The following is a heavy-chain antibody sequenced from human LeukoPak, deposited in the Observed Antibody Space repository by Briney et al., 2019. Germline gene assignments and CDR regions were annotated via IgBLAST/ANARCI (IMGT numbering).Heavy chain of an antibody. D-gene: IGHD5-24*01. CDR1: GGSISIYH. J-gene: IGHJ3*02. V-gene: IGHV4-4*07. CDR2: IKTSGST. Sequence: PSETLSLTCTVSGGSISIYHWSWIRQPAGKGLEWIGRIKTSGSTNYNPSLKSRVTMSVDTSKNQFSLKLSSVTAADTAVYYCASSDGYHGAFDIWGQGTMVTVSS. CDR3: ASSDGYHGAFDI.